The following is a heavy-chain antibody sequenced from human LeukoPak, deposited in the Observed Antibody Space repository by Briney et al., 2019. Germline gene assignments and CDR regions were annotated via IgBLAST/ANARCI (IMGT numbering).Heavy chain of an antibody. CDR3: ARSPTLYFGADY. V-gene: IGHV4-59*01. J-gene: IGHJ4*02. CDR2: IYYSGST. CDR1: GGSISSYY. D-gene: IGHD3-10*01. Sequence: RPSETLSLTCTVSGGSISSYYWSWIRQPPGKGLEWIGYIYYSGSTNYNPSLKSRVTISVDTSKNQFSLKLSSVTAADTAVYCCARSPTLYFGADYWGQGTLVTVSS.